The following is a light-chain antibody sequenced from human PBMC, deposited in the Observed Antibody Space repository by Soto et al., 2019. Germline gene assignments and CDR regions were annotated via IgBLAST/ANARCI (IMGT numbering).Light chain of an antibody. V-gene: IGLV2-14*01. J-gene: IGLJ1*01. Sequence: ALTQPASVSWSPGQSITISCTGTSSDVGGYNFVSWYQQHPGKAPKLMIYEVSNRPSGVSNRFSGSKSGSTASLTISGLQAEDDADYYCSSYTSSSTLYVFGTGTKVTVL. CDR2: EVS. CDR3: SSYTSSSTLYV. CDR1: SSDVGGYNF.